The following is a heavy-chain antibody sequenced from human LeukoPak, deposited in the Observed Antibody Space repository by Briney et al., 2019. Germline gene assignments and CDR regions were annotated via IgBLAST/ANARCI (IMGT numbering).Heavy chain of an antibody. V-gene: IGHV1-8*01. J-gene: IGHJ4*02. Sequence: GASVKVSCKASGYTFTKYAMNWVRQATGQGLEWMGWMNPNRGNTGYTQKFQGRVAMTRDTSMSTAYMELSSLRSEDTAVYYCARGRIAAAPDYWGQGTLVTVSS. CDR2: MNPNRGNT. CDR1: GYTFTKYA. D-gene: IGHD6-13*01. CDR3: ARGRIAAAPDY.